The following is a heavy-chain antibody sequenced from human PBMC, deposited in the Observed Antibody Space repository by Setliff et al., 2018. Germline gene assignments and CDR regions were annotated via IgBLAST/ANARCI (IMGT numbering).Heavy chain of an antibody. Sequence: SETLSLTCTVSGGSISSSSCYWGWIRQPPGKGLEWIGTIYYSGSTYYNPSLKSRVTISVDTSKNQFSLKVNSVTAADTAVYYCATLLANYGSGMDVWGQGTTVTVSS. CDR1: GGSISSSSCY. V-gene: IGHV4-39*01. J-gene: IGHJ6*02. CDR3: ATLLANYGSGMDV. D-gene: IGHD3-10*01. CDR2: IYYSGST.